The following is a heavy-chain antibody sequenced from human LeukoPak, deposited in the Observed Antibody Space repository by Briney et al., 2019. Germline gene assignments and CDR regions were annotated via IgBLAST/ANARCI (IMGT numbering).Heavy chain of an antibody. CDR3: ARALTPYSGSYYYYFDY. CDR2: IYYSGST. CDR1: GGSISSGDYY. D-gene: IGHD1-26*01. Sequence: SETLSLTCTVSGGSISSGDYYWSWIRQPPGKGLEWIGYIYYSGSTYYNPSLKSRVTISVDTSKNQFSLKLSSVTAADTAVYYCARALTPYSGSYYYYFDYWGQGTLVTVSS. V-gene: IGHV4-30-4*01. J-gene: IGHJ4*02.